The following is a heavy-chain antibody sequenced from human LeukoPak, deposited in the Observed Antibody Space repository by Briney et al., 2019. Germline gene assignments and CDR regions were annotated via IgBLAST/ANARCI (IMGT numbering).Heavy chain of an antibody. CDR2: MNPGNGET. CDR3: ARVDGGYSYGYFAVWDYFDY. CDR1: GYIFTNYA. Sequence: ASVKVSFKGSGYIFTNYAVQWVRQAPGQSLEWLGWMNPGNGETRYSRKFQGRVTMSIDTSATTAYMELDSLRSEDTAVYYCARVDGGYSYGYFAVWDYFDYWGQGTLVTVSS. V-gene: IGHV1-3*01. D-gene: IGHD5-18*01. J-gene: IGHJ4*02.